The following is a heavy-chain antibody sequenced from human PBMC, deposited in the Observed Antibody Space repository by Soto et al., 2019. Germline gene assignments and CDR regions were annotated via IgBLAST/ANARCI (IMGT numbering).Heavy chain of an antibody. J-gene: IGHJ4*02. Sequence: QVQLVQSGAEVKKPGASVKVSCKASGDTFASYGISWVRQAPGQGLEWMGWISVNSGNTNYAQNFQGRVTMTTDTSTTTVFMELRSLRSDDTAVYYCAGGIQGGQGFDYWGQGTLVTVSS. D-gene: IGHD1-1*01. CDR1: GDTFASYG. CDR3: AGGIQGGQGFDY. CDR2: ISVNSGNT. V-gene: IGHV1-18*01.